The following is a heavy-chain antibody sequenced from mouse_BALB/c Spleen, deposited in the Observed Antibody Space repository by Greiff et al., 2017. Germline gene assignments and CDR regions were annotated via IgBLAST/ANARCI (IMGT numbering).Heavy chain of an antibody. CDR1: GFTFSSYA. CDR2: ISSGGSYT. CDR3: ARHEDYGNPYAMDY. J-gene: IGHJ4*01. Sequence: EVKVVESGGGLVKPGGSLKLSCAASGFTFSSYAMSWVRQTPEKRLEWVATISSGGSYTYYPDSVKGRFTISRDNAKNTLYLQMSSLRSEDTAMYYCARHEDYGNPYAMDYWGQGTSVTVSS. D-gene: IGHD2-1*01. V-gene: IGHV5-9-3*01.